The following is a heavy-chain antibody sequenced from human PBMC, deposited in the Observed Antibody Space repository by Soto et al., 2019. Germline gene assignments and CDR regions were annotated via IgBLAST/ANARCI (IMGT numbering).Heavy chain of an antibody. CDR3: AKGDCSGGRCYRGFDY. V-gene: IGHV1-2*02. Sequence: GASVKVSWKASGYTFTAQYLHWVRKAPGEGLEWMGWINPTTGATRYAQKFQGRVTMTRDTSMSTAYLEVRSLRPDDTAVYFCAKGDCSGGRCYRGFDYWGQGTLVTVSS. CDR1: GYTFTAQY. CDR2: INPTTGAT. D-gene: IGHD2-15*01. J-gene: IGHJ4*02.